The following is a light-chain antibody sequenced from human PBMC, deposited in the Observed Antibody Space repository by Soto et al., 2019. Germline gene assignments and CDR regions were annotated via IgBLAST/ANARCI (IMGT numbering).Light chain of an antibody. Sequence: DIQMTQSPSTLSASVGDRVTITCRASQSISSLLAWYQQKPGGAPTLLIYKASTLESGVPSRFSGSESGTEFTLTISSLRPDDFATYYCQQYSTYPLTFGQGTRLDIK. CDR3: QQYSTYPLT. CDR2: KAS. J-gene: IGKJ5*01. CDR1: QSISSL. V-gene: IGKV1-5*03.